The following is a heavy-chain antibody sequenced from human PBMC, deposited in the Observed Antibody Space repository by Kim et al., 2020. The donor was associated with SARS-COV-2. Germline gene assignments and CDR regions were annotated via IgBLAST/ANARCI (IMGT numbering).Heavy chain of an antibody. V-gene: IGHV3-11*03. CDR3: ARSKGRGESDY. J-gene: IGHJ4*02. D-gene: IGHD3-16*01. Sequence: YADSLEGQITISRDNAKSYVHLQMNSLGADDTAVYFCARSKGRGESDYWGQGTLVAVSS.